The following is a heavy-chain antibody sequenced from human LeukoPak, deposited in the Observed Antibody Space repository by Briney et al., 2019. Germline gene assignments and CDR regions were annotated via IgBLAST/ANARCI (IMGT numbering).Heavy chain of an antibody. D-gene: IGHD1-1*01. J-gene: IGHJ4*02. CDR2: ISFTGST. CDR3: ARARGGNAWMTDY. CDR1: GGSISSFY. Sequence: MSSETLSLTCTVSGGSISSFYWSWIRQPPGKGLEWIGYISFTGSTAYNPSLKSRVTISVDTSKNQFSLKLNSVTAADTAVYYCARARGGNAWMTDYWGQGTLVTVSS. V-gene: IGHV4-59*01.